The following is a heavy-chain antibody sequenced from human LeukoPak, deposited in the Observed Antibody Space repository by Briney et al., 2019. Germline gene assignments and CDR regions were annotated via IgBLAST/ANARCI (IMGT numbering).Heavy chain of an antibody. V-gene: IGHV4-34*01. CDR2: INHSGST. J-gene: IGHJ5*02. CDR1: GGSFSGYY. D-gene: IGHD5-18*01. Sequence: SETLSLTCAVYGGSFSGYYRSWIRQPPGKGLEWIGEINHSGSTNYNPSLKSRVTISVDTSKNQFSLKLSSVTAADTAVYYCARGGRYSYGFDPWGQGTPVTVSS. CDR3: ARGGRYSYGFDP.